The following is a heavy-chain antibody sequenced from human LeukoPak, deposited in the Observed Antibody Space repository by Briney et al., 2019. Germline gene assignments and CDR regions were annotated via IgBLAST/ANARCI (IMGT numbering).Heavy chain of an antibody. V-gene: IGHV4-34*01. Sequence: KTSETLSLTCANYGGSFSYYYWSWIRQPPEKGLEWIGEINHSGSTNYNPSLKSRVTISVDTSKNQFSLKLTSVTAADTAVYYCARGGFYCGDDCSVDNWGQGTLVTVSS. CDR3: ARGGFYCGDDCSVDN. J-gene: IGHJ4*02. D-gene: IGHD2-21*02. CDR1: GGSFSYYY. CDR2: INHSGST.